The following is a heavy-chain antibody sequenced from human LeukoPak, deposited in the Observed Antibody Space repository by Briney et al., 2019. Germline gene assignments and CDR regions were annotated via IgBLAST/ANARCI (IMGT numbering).Heavy chain of an antibody. V-gene: IGHV3-23*01. CDR1: GFTFSSYA. CDR2: ISGSGGST. Sequence: PGGSLRLSCAASGFTFSSYAMSWVRQAPGKGLEWVSAISGSGGSTYYADSVKGRFTISRDNSKNTLYLQMNSLRAEDTAVYYCASRYYYDSSGYYYVDSAEYFQHWGQGTLVTVSS. D-gene: IGHD3-22*01. J-gene: IGHJ1*01. CDR3: ASRYYYDSSGYYYVDSAEYFQH.